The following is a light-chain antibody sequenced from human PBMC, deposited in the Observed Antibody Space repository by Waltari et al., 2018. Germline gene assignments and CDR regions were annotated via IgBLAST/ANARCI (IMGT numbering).Light chain of an antibody. Sequence: DIVLTQSPGPLSLSPGERATISCRTRQSISNIYLALYQQKPGQAPRLLMYDASTRATGIPDRFSGSGSGTDFTLTISRLEAEDFAMYYCHQYGPSPGWTFGQRTKVEIK. CDR3: HQYGPSPGWT. CDR2: DAS. CDR1: QSISNIY. J-gene: IGKJ1*01. V-gene: IGKV3-20*01.